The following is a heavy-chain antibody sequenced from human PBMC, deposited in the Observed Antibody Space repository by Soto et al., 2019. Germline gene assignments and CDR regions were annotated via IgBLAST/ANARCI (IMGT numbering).Heavy chain of an antibody. CDR1: GFTFSSYA. Sequence: QVQLVESGGGVVQPGRSLRLSCAASGFTFSSYAMHWVRQAPGKGLEWVAVISYDGSNKYYADSVKGRFTISRDNSKNTLYLQMNSLRAEDTAVYYCARVLRYFDWLSTYYYGMDVWGQGTTVTVSS. J-gene: IGHJ6*02. CDR3: ARVLRYFDWLSTYYYGMDV. D-gene: IGHD3-9*01. CDR2: ISYDGSNK. V-gene: IGHV3-30-3*01.